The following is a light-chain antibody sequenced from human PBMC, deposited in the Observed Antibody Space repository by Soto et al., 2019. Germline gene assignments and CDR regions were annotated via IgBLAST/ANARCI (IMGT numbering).Light chain of an antibody. J-gene: IGKJ1*01. CDR3: QQYGALPPT. Sequence: IVMTQSPATLSVSPGERATLSCRASQSVKNNLAWYQQNPGQAPRLLIYNTFHRATGIPDRFSGTGSETDFTLTISRLEPEDFAVYHCQQYGALPPTFGQGTRVEIK. V-gene: IGKV3-20*01. CDR2: NTF. CDR1: QSVKNN.